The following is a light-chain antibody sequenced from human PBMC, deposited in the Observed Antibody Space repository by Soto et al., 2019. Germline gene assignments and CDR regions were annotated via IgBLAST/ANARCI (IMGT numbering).Light chain of an antibody. V-gene: IGKV4-1*01. CDR1: QSVLKSSNNKNC. Sequence: DIVMTQSPDSLAVSLGERATINCKSSQSVLKSSNNKNCLAWYQQKPGQPPKLLIYWASTRESGVPDRFSSSGSGTDFTLTISSLQAEDGAVYYCQQYYSIPLTFGPGTKVDIK. J-gene: IGKJ3*01. CDR2: WAS. CDR3: QQYYSIPLT.